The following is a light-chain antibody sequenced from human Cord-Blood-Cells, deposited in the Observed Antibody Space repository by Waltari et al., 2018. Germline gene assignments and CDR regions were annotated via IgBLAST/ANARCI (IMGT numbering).Light chain of an antibody. J-gene: IGKJ5*01. V-gene: IGKV1-33*01. Sequence: DLQMTQSPSSLSASVGHRVTITCQASQDISNYLNWYQQKPGKAPKLLIYDASNLETGVPSRFSGSGSGTDFTFTISSLQPEDIATYYCQQYDNLLTFGQGTRLEIK. CDR3: QQYDNLLT. CDR2: DAS. CDR1: QDISNY.